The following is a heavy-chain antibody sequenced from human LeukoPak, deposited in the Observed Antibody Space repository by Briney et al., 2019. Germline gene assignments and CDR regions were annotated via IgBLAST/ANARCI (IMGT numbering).Heavy chain of an antibody. J-gene: IGHJ6*04. CDR3: ARDLYCSSTSCYVSYYYYYYGMDV. V-gene: IGHV3-21*01. Sequence: GGSLRLSCAASGFTFSSYSMNWVRQAPVKGLEWVSSISSSSSYIYYADSVKGRFTISRDNAKNSLYLQMNSLRAEDTAVYYCARDLYCSSTSCYVSYYYYYYGMDVWGKGTTVTVSS. CDR1: GFTFSSYS. CDR2: ISSSSSYI. D-gene: IGHD2-2*01.